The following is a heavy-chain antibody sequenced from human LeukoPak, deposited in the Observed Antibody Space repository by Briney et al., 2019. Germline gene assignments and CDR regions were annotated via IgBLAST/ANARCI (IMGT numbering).Heavy chain of an antibody. J-gene: IGHJ4*02. CDR2: IIHILGIA. V-gene: IGHV1-69*04. CDR1: GGTFSSYA. Sequence: SVKVSCKASGGTFSSYAITWVRQPPGQGLAWMGRIIHILGIANYDQKFQGRVTITADKSTSTAYMELSSLRSEDTAVYYCARGAPSDYWGQGTLVTVSS. CDR3: ARGAPSDY.